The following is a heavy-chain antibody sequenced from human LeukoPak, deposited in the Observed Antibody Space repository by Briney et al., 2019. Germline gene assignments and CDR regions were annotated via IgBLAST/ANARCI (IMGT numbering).Heavy chain of an antibody. J-gene: IGHJ4*02. V-gene: IGHV3-23*01. CDR1: GFTFSSYA. D-gene: IGHD5-24*01. Sequence: GGSLRLSCAASGFTFSSYAMRWVRQPPPKGLAWVSAISGSGGSTYYADSVKGRFTISRDNSKNTLYLQMNSLRAEDTAVYYCAKDRDGYKSGDFDYWGQGTLVTVSS. CDR2: ISGSGGST. CDR3: AKDRDGYKSGDFDY.